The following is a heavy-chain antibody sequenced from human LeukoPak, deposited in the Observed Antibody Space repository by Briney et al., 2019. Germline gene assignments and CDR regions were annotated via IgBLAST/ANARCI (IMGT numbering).Heavy chain of an antibody. CDR2: IYYTGSN. CDR1: GDSISSHY. Sequence: SETLSLTCSVSGDSISSHYWSWTRQPPGKGLEWIGYIYYTGSNNYNPSLKSRVIISIDTSKKQLSLKLSSVTAADTAVYYCARSIVATNLYYGMDVWGQGTTVTVSS. V-gene: IGHV4-59*08. CDR3: ARSIVATNLYYGMDV. D-gene: IGHD5-12*01. J-gene: IGHJ6*02.